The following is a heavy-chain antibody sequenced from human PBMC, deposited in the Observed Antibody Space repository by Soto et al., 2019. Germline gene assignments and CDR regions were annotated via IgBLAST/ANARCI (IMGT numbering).Heavy chain of an antibody. D-gene: IGHD3-3*01. CDR1: GGSISISSYY. Sequence: PSDTLSLTCTVSGGSISISSYYWGWILHPPGKGLEWIGSIYYSGSTYYNPSLKSRVTISVDTSKNQFSLKLSSVTAADTAVYYCARQSIFHYDVWSGYGWFDPWGQGTLVTVSS. V-gene: IGHV4-39*01. CDR2: IYYSGST. J-gene: IGHJ5*02. CDR3: ARQSIFHYDVWSGYGWFDP.